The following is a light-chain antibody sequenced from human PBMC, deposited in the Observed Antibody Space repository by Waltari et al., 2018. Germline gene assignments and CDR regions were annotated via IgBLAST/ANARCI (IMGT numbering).Light chain of an antibody. CDR2: GAS. CDR3: QQYGSSPYT. CDR1: QSVSSSY. J-gene: IGKJ2*01. Sequence: EIVLTQSPGTLSLSPGERATVSCRASQSVSSSYLAWYQQKPGQAPRRLIYGASSRATGIPARISGSGSGTDFTLTISRLEPEDFAVYYCQQYGSSPYTFGQGTKLEIK. V-gene: IGKV3-20*01.